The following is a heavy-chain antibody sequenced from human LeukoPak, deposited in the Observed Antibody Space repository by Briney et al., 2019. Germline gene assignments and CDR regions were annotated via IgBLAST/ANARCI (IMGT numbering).Heavy chain of an antibody. V-gene: IGHV3-21*01. CDR1: GFTFSSYS. CDR2: ISSSSSYI. Sequence: GGSLRLSCAASGFTFSSYSMNWVRQAPGKGLEWVSSISSSSSYIYYADSVKGRFTISRDNAKNSLYLQMNSLRAEDTAVYYCARDQGSYYGYYYYMDVWGKGTTVTVSS. CDR3: ARDQGSYYGYYYYMDV. J-gene: IGHJ6*03. D-gene: IGHD1-26*01.